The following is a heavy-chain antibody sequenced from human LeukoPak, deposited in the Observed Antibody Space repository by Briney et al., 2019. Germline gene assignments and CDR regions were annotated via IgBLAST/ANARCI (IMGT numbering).Heavy chain of an antibody. D-gene: IGHD3-22*01. V-gene: IGHV4-59*08. J-gene: IGHJ4*02. CDR1: GGSISSYY. Sequence: KPSETLSLTCTVSGGSISSYYWSWIRQPPGKGLEWIGYIYYSGSTNYNPSLKSRVTISVDTSKNQFSLKLSSVTAADTAVYYCARHGRTITMIDYWGQGTLVTVSS. CDR2: IYYSGST. CDR3: ARHGRTITMIDY.